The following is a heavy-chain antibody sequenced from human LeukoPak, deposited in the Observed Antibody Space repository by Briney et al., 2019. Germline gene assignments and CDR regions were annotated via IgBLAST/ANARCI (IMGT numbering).Heavy chain of an antibody. J-gene: IGHJ5*02. CDR2: IRSKANSYAT. D-gene: IGHD2-2*01. V-gene: IGHV3-73*01. Sequence: PGGSLKLSCAASGFTFSGSAMHWVRQASGKGLEWVGRIRSKANSYATAYAASVKGRFTISRDDSKNTAYLQMNSLKTEDTAVYYCTRHGSGYCSSTSCLNWFDPWGQGTLVTVSS. CDR3: TRHGSGYCSSTSCLNWFDP. CDR1: GFTFSGSA.